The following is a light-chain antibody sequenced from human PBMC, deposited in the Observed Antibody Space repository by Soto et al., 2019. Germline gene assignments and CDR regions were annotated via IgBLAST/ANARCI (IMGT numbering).Light chain of an antibody. Sequence: EIFLTQSPGTLSLSPWEIATLSCRASQSVSSSYLAWYQQKPGQAPRLLIYGASSRATGIPDRFSGSGSGTDFTLTISRLEPEDFAVYYCQQYGSSPQTFGQGTKVDI. CDR2: GAS. CDR1: QSVSSSY. CDR3: QQYGSSPQT. J-gene: IGKJ1*01. V-gene: IGKV3-20*01.